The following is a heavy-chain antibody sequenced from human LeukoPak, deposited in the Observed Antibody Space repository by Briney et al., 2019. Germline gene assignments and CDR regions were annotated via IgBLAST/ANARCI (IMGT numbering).Heavy chain of an antibody. J-gene: IGHJ4*02. D-gene: IGHD5-12*01. Sequence: GGSLRLSCAASGFTVSSNYMSWVRQAPGKGLEWVSVIYSGGSTYYADSVKGRFSISRDNSKNTLYLQMNSLRAEDTAVYYCARAAPYSGDDYPDYWGQGTLVTVSS. CDR1: GFTVSSNY. V-gene: IGHV3-53*01. CDR2: IYSGGST. CDR3: ARAAPYSGDDYPDY.